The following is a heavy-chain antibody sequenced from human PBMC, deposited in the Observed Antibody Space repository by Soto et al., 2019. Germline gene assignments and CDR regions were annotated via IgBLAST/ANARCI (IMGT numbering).Heavy chain of an antibody. V-gene: IGHV1-69*13. J-gene: IGHJ6*02. D-gene: IGHD5-18*01. CDR1: GGTFSSYA. CDR3: ARDDVDTAMPYGMDV. CDR2: IIPIFGTA. Sequence: SVKVSCKASGGTFSSYAISCVRQAPGQGLEWMGGIIPIFGTANYAQKFQGRVTITADESTSTAYMELSSLRSEDTAVYYCARDDVDTAMPYGMDVWGQGTTVTVSS.